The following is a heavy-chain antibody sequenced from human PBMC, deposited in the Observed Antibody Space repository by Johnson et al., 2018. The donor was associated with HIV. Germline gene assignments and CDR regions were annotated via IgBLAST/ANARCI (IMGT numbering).Heavy chain of an antibody. CDR3: ARGLAADAFDI. J-gene: IGHJ3*02. V-gene: IGHV3-15*01. CDR1: GFTFSNAW. CDR2: IKSKTDGGTT. Sequence: MLLVESGGGLVKPGGSLRLSCAASGFTFSNAWMSWVRQAPGKGLEWVGRIKSKTDGGTTDYAAPVKGRFTISRDDSKNTLYLQMKRLKTEDTAVYYCARGLAADAFDIWGQGTMVTVSS. D-gene: IGHD6-13*01.